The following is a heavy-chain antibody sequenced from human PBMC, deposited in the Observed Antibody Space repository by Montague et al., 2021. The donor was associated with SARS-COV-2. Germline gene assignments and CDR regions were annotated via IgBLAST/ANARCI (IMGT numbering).Heavy chain of an antibody. D-gene: IGHD2-15*01. CDR2: IYHSGTT. V-gene: IGHV4-38-2*02. CDR1: GLSIGSGDY. Sequence: SETLSLTCTVSGLSIGSGDYCGWIRQPPGKGLVWIGSIYHSGTTYYNTSLQSRLTMSIDTSTNQFSLRLTSVTAADTAVFFCVREKAGGLRNVFDIWGQGTTVTVSS. CDR3: VREKAGGLRNVFDI. J-gene: IGHJ3*02.